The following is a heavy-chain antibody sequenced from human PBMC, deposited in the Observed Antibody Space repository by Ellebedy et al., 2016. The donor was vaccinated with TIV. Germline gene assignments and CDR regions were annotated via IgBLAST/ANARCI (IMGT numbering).Heavy chain of an antibody. Sequence: GESLKISXEASEFTFRNYAMTWVRQAPGKGLEWVLAIDSTGLYTWYADPVKGRFTISRDNSRNTVYLQMNSLRAEDTAVYFCAKGSAGGRPYFFDYWGQGTLVIVSS. V-gene: IGHV3-23*05. CDR2: IDSTGLYT. J-gene: IGHJ4*02. CDR3: AKGSAGGRPYFFDY. CDR1: EFTFRNYA. D-gene: IGHD1-26*01.